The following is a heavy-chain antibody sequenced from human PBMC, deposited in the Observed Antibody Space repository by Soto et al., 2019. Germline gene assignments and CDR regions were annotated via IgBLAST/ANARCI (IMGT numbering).Heavy chain of an antibody. Sequence: SVKVSCKASGGTFSSYAISWVRQAPGQGLEWMGGIIPLFGTANYAQKLQGRVTITAXRXXXXAXMXLXXXXSAXTAVYYCAYLKQWMPTDASDIWGQGTMVTVSS. CDR3: AYLKQWMPTDASDI. CDR1: GGTFSSYA. D-gene: IGHD6-19*01. V-gene: IGHV1-69*06. CDR2: IIPLFGTA. J-gene: IGHJ3*02.